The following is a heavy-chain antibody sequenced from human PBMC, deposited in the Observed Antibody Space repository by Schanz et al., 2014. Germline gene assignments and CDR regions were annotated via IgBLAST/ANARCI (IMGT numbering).Heavy chain of an antibody. CDR2: IKGKTDGGTA. Sequence: EVQLVESGGGLVQPGGSLRLSCATSGFTLNNAWMNWVRQAPGKGLEWVGRIKGKTDGGTADYAAPMKGRFTISRDDSKNTLYLQMNSLRAEDTAVYYCAKDRSWDYDSSGYFDYWGQGTLVTVSS. D-gene: IGHD3-22*01. J-gene: IGHJ4*02. V-gene: IGHV3-15*01. CDR1: GFTLNNAW. CDR3: AKDRSWDYDSSGYFDY.